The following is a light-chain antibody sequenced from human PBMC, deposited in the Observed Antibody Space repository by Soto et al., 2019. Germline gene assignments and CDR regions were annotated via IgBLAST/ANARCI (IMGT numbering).Light chain of an antibody. CDR2: EVN. J-gene: IGLJ2*01. CDR1: SSDVGTSKY. CDR3: SSSAGTKNMV. Sequence: QSVLTQPPSASGSPGQSVTISCTGTSSDVGTSKYVSWYRQHPGKAPKLLIYEVNKRPSGVPGRFSGSKSGSTASLTVSGLQAEDEADYYCSSSAGTKNMVFGGGTKLTVL. V-gene: IGLV2-8*01.